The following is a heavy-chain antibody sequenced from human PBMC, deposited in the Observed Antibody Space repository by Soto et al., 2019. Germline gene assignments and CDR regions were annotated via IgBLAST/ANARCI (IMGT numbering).Heavy chain of an antibody. CDR1: GFTFSSYG. V-gene: IGHV3-33*01. CDR3: ATDTAMVQFYFDY. CDR2: IWYDGSNK. J-gene: IGHJ4*02. D-gene: IGHD5-18*01. Sequence: GGSLRLSCAASGFTFSSYGMHWVRQAPGKGLEWVAVIWYDGSNKYYADSVKGRFTISRDNSKNTLYLQMNSLRAEDTAVYYCATDTAMVQFYFDYLGQGTLVTVSS.